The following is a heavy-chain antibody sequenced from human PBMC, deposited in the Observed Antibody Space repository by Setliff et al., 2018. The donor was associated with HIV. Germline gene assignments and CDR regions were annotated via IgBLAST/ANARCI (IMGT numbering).Heavy chain of an antibody. Sequence: ASVKVSCKASGYTFTSYAIHWVRQAPGQGLEWMGWIYPNTGGTNYAQKFQGRVTMTRDTSISTAYMELSRLRSDDTAVYYCARSTTADWGQGTMVTVSS. J-gene: IGHJ4*02. V-gene: IGHV1-2*02. CDR2: IYPNTGGT. CDR1: GYTFTSYA. CDR3: ARSTTAD. D-gene: IGHD4-17*01.